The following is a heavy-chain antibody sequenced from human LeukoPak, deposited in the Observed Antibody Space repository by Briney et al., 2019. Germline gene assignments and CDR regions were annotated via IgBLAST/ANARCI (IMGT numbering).Heavy chain of an antibody. CDR2: IYYSGST. Sequence: SETLSPTSTLSAGSTTIYYWSWIRQPPGNGLEWIGYIYYSGSTNYNPSLKSRVTISVDTSNNQFSLKLSSVTAADTALYYCARRRPGPYDYWGQGTLVTVSS. CDR3: ARRRPGPYDY. V-gene: IGHV4-59*08. CDR1: AGSTTIYY. J-gene: IGHJ4*02.